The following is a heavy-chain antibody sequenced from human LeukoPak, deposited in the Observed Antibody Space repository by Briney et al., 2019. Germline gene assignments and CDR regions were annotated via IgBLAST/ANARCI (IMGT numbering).Heavy chain of an antibody. Sequence: GGTLRLSCAASGFTFSSYGMTWVRQVPGKGLEWVSTISGRGGDTDYADSVKGRFIISRDSSENTLYLQMHSLGVEDTGVYYCAKGLWASTVGATGIFFDYWGQGIQVTVSS. CDR3: AKGLWASTVGATGIFFDY. CDR2: ISGRGGDT. J-gene: IGHJ4*02. V-gene: IGHV3-23*01. D-gene: IGHD1-26*01. CDR1: GFTFSSYG.